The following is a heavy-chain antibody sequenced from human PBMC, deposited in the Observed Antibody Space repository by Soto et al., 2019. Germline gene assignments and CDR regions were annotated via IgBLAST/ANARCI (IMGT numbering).Heavy chain of an antibody. V-gene: IGHV1-3*01. CDR1: GYTFTSYA. J-gene: IGHJ5*02. CDR2: INAGNDNT. Sequence: ASVKVSCKASGYTFTSYAIHWVRQAPGQRHERMRWINAGNDNTKYSQKFQGRVTITRDTSASTAYMELSSLRSEDTAVYFCARVKYYDFWSGYQSNWFDPWGQGTLVTVSS. D-gene: IGHD3-3*01. CDR3: ARVKYYDFWSGYQSNWFDP.